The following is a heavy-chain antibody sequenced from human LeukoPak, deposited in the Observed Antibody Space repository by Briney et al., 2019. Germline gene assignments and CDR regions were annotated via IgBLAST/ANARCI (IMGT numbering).Heavy chain of an antibody. V-gene: IGHV3-66*01. Sequence: PGGSLRLSCAASGFTVSSNYMSWVRQAPGKGLEWVSVIYSGGSTYYADSVKSRFTISRDNSKNTLYLQMNSLRAEDTAVYYCARARERRVFDYWGQGTLVTVSS. CDR2: IYSGGST. J-gene: IGHJ4*02. CDR1: GFTVSSNY. CDR3: ARARERRVFDY.